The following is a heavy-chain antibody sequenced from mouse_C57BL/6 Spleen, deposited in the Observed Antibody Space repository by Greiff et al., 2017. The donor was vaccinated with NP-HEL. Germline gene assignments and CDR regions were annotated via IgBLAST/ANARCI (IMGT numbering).Heavy chain of an antibody. CDR3: ARITIYYGNSAWFAY. D-gene: IGHD2-1*01. CDR2: ISYDGSN. CDR1: GYSITSGYY. J-gene: IGHJ3*01. V-gene: IGHV3-6*01. Sequence: EVKLQESGPGLVKPSQSLSLTCSVTGYSITSGYYWNWIRQFPGNKLEWMGYISYDGSNNYNPSLKNRIPITRYTSKNQFFLKLNSVTTEDTATYYCARITIYYGNSAWFAYWGQGTLVTVSA.